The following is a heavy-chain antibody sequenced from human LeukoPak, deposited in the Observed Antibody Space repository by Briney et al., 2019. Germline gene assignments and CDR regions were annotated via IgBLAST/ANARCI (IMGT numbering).Heavy chain of an antibody. V-gene: IGHV3-23*01. Sequence: PGGSLRLSCAASGFTFSSYAMSWVRQAPGKGLEWVSAISVSGGSTYYADSVKGRFTISRDNSKNTLYLQVNSLRAEDTAVYYCAKSEQQLVYLGYWGQGTLVTVSS. J-gene: IGHJ4*02. D-gene: IGHD6-13*01. CDR3: AKSEQQLVYLGY. CDR2: ISVSGGST. CDR1: GFTFSSYA.